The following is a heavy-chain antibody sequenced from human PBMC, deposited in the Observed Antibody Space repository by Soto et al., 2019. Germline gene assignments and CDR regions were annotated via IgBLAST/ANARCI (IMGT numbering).Heavy chain of an antibody. V-gene: IGHV3-49*03. CDR1: GFTFGDYA. CDR2: IRSKAYGGTT. J-gene: IGHJ3*02. Sequence: GGSLRLSCTASGFTFGDYAMSWFRQAPGKGLEWVGFIRSKAYGGTTEYAASVKGRFTISRDDSKSIAYLQMNSLKTEDTAVYYCTRALGPLGYCSGGSCYLDDAFDIWGQGTMVTVSS. CDR3: TRALGPLGYCSGGSCYLDDAFDI. D-gene: IGHD2-15*01.